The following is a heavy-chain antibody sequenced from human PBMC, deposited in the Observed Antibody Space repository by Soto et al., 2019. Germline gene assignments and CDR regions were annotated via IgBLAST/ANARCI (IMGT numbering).Heavy chain of an antibody. V-gene: IGHV1-18*01. CDR3: ARERRRQYYYDSSGYQLAAFDI. D-gene: IGHD3-22*01. J-gene: IGHJ3*02. CDR2: ISAYNGNT. Sequence: ASVEVSCKASGYTFTSYGISWVRQAPGQGLEWMGWISAYNGNTNYAQKLQGRVTMTTDTSTSTAYMELRSLRSDDTAVYYCARERRRQYYYDSSGYQLAAFDIWGQGTMVTVSS. CDR1: GYTFTSYG.